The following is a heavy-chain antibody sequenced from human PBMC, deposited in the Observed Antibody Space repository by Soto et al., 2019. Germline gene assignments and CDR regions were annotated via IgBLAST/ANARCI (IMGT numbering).Heavy chain of an antibody. D-gene: IGHD4-4*01. V-gene: IGHV1-18*01. CDR1: GYTFTSYG. CDR3: XRDSDDYSNPYYFDY. J-gene: IGHJ4*02. Sequence: QVQLVQSGAEVKKPGASVKVSCKASGYTFTSYGISWVRQAPGQGLEWMGWISAYNGNTNYAQKLQGRVTMTTDTSTSTAYMELRSLRSDDTAVYYCXRDSDDYSNPYYFDYWGQGTLVTVSS. CDR2: ISAYNGNT.